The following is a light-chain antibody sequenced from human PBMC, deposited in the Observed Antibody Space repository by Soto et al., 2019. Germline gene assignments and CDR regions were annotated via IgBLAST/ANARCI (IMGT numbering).Light chain of an antibody. Sequence: SYELTQPPSVSVAPGQTARITCGGNNIGSKSVHWYQQKPGQAPVLVVYDDSDRPSGIPERFSGSNSGNTATLTISRGEAGDEADYYCQVWDSSSDLWVFGGGTKVTVL. V-gene: IGLV3-21*02. CDR2: DDS. CDR1: NIGSKS. CDR3: QVWDSSSDLWV. J-gene: IGLJ3*02.